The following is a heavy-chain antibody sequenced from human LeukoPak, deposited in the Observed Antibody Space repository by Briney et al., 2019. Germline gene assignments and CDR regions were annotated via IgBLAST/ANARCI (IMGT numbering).Heavy chain of an antibody. J-gene: IGHJ1*01. V-gene: IGHV4-34*01. CDR3: ARDRYCSGGSCYSGYFQH. Sequence: PSETLSLTCAVYGGSFSGYYWSWIRQPPGKGLEWIGEINHSGSTNYNPSLKSRVTISVDTSKNQFSLKLSSVTAADTAVYYCARDRYCSGGSCYSGYFQHWGQGTLVTVSS. CDR2: INHSGST. CDR1: GGSFSGYY. D-gene: IGHD2-15*01.